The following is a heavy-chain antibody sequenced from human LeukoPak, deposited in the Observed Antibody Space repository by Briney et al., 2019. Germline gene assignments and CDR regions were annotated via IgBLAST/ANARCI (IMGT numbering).Heavy chain of an antibody. Sequence: PSETLSLTCAVYGGSFSGYYWSWIRQPPGKGLEWIGEINHSGSTNYNPSLKSRVTISVDTSKNQFSLKLRSVTAADTAVYYCARERRYYYDTSGYFDNWGQGTLVTVSS. CDR3: ARERRYYYDTSGYFDN. CDR1: GGSFSGYY. V-gene: IGHV4-34*01. J-gene: IGHJ4*02. D-gene: IGHD3-22*01. CDR2: INHSGST.